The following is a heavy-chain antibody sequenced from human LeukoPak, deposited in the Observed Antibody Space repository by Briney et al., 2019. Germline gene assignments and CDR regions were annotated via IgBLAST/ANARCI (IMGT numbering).Heavy chain of an antibody. Sequence: GGSLRLSCAASGFTFSNAWMSWVRQAPGKGLEWVGRIKSKVDGGTTDYAAPVKGRFTISRDDSQNTLSLQMNSLKIEDTAVYYCTTDQPNYASGSYALRFDSWGQGTLVTVSS. CDR2: IKSKVDGGTT. D-gene: IGHD3-10*01. V-gene: IGHV3-15*01. CDR1: GFTFSNAW. J-gene: IGHJ4*02. CDR3: TTDQPNYASGSYALRFDS.